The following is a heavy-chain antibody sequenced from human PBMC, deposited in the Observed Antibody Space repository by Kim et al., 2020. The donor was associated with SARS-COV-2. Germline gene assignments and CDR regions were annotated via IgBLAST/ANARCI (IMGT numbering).Heavy chain of an antibody. CDR1: GYTFTSYI. Sequence: ASVKVSCKASGYTFTSYIMNWVRQAPAQGLEWMGWINTNTGNPTYAQGFTGRFVFSLDTSVSTAYLQISSLKAEDTAVYYCARDRRITIFGGGRSWFDPWGQGTLVTVSS. D-gene: IGHD3-3*01. CDR3: ARDRRITIFGGGRSWFDP. J-gene: IGHJ5*02. CDR2: INTNTGNP. V-gene: IGHV7-4-1*02.